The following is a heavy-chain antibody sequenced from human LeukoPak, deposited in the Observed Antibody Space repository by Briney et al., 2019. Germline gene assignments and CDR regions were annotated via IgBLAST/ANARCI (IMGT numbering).Heavy chain of an antibody. V-gene: IGHV3-64*01. CDR2: ISSNGGST. Sequence: GGSLRLSCAASGFTFSSCAMHWVRQAPGKGLEYVSAISSNGGSTYYANSVKGRFTISRDNSKNTLYLQMGSLRAEDMAVYYCARGRRCSSTSCYGMNFDSWGQGTLATVSS. CDR3: ARGRRCSSTSCYGMNFDS. D-gene: IGHD2-2*01. CDR1: GFTFSSCA. J-gene: IGHJ4*02.